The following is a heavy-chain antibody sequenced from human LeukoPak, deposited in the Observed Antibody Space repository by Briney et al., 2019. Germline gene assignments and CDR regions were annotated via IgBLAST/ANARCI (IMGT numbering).Heavy chain of an antibody. CDR1: GFTFINAW. Sequence: PGGSLRLSCAASGFTFINAWMSWVRQAPGKGLEWVGRIKSKTDGGTTDYAAPVKGRFTISRDDSKNTLYLQMNSLKTEDTAVYYCTTVSWFGESAAYWGQGTLVTVSS. V-gene: IGHV3-15*01. CDR2: IKSKTDGGTT. J-gene: IGHJ4*02. CDR3: TTVSWFGESAAY. D-gene: IGHD3-10*01.